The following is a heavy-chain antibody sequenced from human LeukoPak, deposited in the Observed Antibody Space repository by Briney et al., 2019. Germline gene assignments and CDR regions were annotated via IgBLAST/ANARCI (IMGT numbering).Heavy chain of an antibody. CDR3: ARVTYDTGDYYRFDP. V-gene: IGHV4-34*01. D-gene: IGHD3-22*01. J-gene: IGHJ5*02. CDR2: INHSGNT. Sequence: SETLSLTCAVYGESFSSYYWSWIRQPPGKGLEWIGEINHSGNTNYNPSLKSRVTISVDTSKHQFSLKLSSVTAADTAVYYCARVTYDTGDYYRFDPWGQGTLVTVSS. CDR1: GESFSSYY.